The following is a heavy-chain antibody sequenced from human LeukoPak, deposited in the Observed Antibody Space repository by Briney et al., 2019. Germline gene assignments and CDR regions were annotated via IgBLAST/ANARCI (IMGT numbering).Heavy chain of an antibody. V-gene: IGHV4-59*01. D-gene: IGHD3-10*01. Sequence: PSETLSLTCTVSGGSISSYYWSWIRQPPGKGLEWIGYIYYSGSTNYNPSLKSRVTISVDTSKNQFSLKLSSVTAADTAVYYCARGPFRGSDYWGQGTLVTVSS. CDR3: ARGPFRGSDY. J-gene: IGHJ4*02. CDR1: GGSISSYY. CDR2: IYYSGST.